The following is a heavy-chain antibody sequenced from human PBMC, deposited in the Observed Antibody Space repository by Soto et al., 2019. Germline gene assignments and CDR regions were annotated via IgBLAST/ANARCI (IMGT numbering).Heavy chain of an antibody. J-gene: IGHJ5*02. CDR3: ARVVMTTVTNNWFDP. CDR1: GYTFTSYG. CDR2: ISAYNGNT. D-gene: IGHD4-17*01. Sequence: ASVKVSCKASGYTFTSYGISWVRQAPGQGLEWMGWISAYNGNTNYAQKLQGRVTMTTDTSTSTAYMELRSLRSDDTAVYYCARVVMTTVTNNWFDPWGQGTLVTVPQ. V-gene: IGHV1-18*04.